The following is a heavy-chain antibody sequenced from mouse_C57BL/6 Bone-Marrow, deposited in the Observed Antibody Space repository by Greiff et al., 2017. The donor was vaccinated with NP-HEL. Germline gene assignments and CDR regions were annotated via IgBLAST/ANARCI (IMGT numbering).Heavy chain of an antibody. CDR3: ARWGHYYGSSYDY. D-gene: IGHD1-1*01. V-gene: IGHV1-63*01. CDR1: GYTFTNYW. CDR2: IYPGGGYT. Sequence: VKLMESGAELVRPGTSVKMSCKASGYTFTNYWIGWAKQRPGHGLEWIGDIYPGGGYTNYNEKFKGKATLTADKSSSTAYMQFSSLTSEDSAIYYCARWGHYYGSSYDYWGQGTTLTVSS. J-gene: IGHJ2*01.